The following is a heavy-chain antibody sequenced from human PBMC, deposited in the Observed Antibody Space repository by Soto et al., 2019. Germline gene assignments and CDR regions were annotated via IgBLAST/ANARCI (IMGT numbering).Heavy chain of an antibody. Sequence: GGSLRLSCAASGFTFTRNSMNWVRQAPGKGLEWISYITSSSSTIYYADSVKGRFTISRDNAKNSLYLQMNSLRDDDTAVYYCARGRVRTAYFDYWRQGALVAVSS. CDR1: GFTFTRNS. CDR2: ITSSSSTI. V-gene: IGHV3-48*02. D-gene: IGHD2-21*01. J-gene: IGHJ4*02. CDR3: ARGRVRTAYFDY.